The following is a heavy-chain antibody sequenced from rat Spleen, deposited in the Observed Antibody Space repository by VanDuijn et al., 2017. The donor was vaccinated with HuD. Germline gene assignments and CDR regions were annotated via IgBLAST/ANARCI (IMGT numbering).Heavy chain of an antibody. CDR2: ISPSGGTT. CDR1: GFTFSNYD. J-gene: IGHJ2*01. D-gene: IGHD1-1*01. CDR3: TRVGEIYYYSGDAVFDY. V-gene: IGHV5S23*01. Sequence: EVQLVESGGGLVQPGRSLKLSCAASGFTFSNYDMAWVRQAPKKGLEWVASISPSGGTTYYRDSVKGRFTISRDKAKSTLYLQMNSLRSEDTATYYCTRVGEIYYYSGDAVFDYWGQGVMVTVSS.